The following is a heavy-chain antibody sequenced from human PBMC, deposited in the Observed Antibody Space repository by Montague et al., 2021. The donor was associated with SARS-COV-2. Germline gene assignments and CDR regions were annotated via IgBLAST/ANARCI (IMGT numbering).Heavy chain of an antibody. D-gene: IGHD3-16*01. Sequence: SLRLSCAASGFTFSSYAMHWVRQAPGKGLEWVAVISYDGSNKYYADSVKGRFTISGDNSKNTLHLQMNSLRAEDTAVYYCVRDRDDCIWGSYENFDYWGQGTLVTVSS. CDR3: VRDRDDCIWGSYENFDY. CDR1: GFTFSSYA. J-gene: IGHJ4*02. V-gene: IGHV3-30*04. CDR2: ISYDGSNK.